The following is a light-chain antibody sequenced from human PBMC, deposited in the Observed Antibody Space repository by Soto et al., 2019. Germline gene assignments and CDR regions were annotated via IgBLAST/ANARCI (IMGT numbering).Light chain of an antibody. CDR2: GAS. V-gene: IGKV3-20*01. Sequence: EIVLTQSPGTLSLSPGERATLSCRASQSVSNNYLAWYQQKPGQAPRILIYGASNRATGIPDRFSGSGSATDFTLTISRLEPEDFAVYFCQQSGSSPLTFGGGTKVEIK. J-gene: IGKJ4*01. CDR1: QSVSNNY. CDR3: QQSGSSPLT.